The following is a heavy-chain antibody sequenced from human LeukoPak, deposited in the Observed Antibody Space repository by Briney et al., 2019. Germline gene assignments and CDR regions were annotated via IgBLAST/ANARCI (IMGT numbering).Heavy chain of an antibody. Sequence: SETLSLTCTVSGSMYNYYWSWIRQPPGKGLEWIGYIHYSGSTNYNPSLKSRVTMSLDTSKNQVSLKLNSVTAADTAVYYCARHISSGGTYAHFGYWGQGTLVTVSS. CDR1: GSMYNYY. J-gene: IGHJ4*02. CDR2: IHYSGST. CDR3: ARHISSGGTYAHFGY. V-gene: IGHV4-59*08. D-gene: IGHD1-26*01.